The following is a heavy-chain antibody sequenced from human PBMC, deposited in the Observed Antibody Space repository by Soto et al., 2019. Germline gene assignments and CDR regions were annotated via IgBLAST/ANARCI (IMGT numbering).Heavy chain of an antibody. V-gene: IGHV4-59*01. J-gene: IGHJ5*02. D-gene: IGHD4-17*01. Sequence: PSETLSLTCTVSGGSISSYYWSWIRQPPGKGLEFIGYIYYSGSTNYNPSLKSRVTISVDTSKNQFSLKLSSVTAADTAVYYCARAPPGHDYGDYNWFDPWGQGTLVTVSS. CDR3: ARAPPGHDYGDYNWFDP. CDR1: GGSISSYY. CDR2: IYYSGST.